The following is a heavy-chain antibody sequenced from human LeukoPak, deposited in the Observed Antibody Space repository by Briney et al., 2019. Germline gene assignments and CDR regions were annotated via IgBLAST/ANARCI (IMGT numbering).Heavy chain of an antibody. CDR1: GFTFGDYA. V-gene: IGHV3-49*04. J-gene: IGHJ4*02. CDR2: IRSKAYGGTK. CDR3: TRCPFYFDY. Sequence: GGSLRLSCTASGFTFGDYAMSWVRQAPGKGLEWVGFIRSKAYGGTKEYDASVKGRFTISRDDSKSIAYLQMNSLKTEDTAVYYCTRCPFYFDYWGQGTLVTVSS.